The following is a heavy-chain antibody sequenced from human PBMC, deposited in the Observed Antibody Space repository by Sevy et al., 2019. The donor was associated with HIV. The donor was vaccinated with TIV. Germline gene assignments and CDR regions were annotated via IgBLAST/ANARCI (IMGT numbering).Heavy chain of an antibody. D-gene: IGHD6-19*01. CDR2: MNPLIGLT. CDR3: ARTAVAGNYNWFDP. Sequence: ASVKVSCKASGYTFTGYQLHWMRQSPGPGLEWMGWMNPLIGLTQYDEKFQGRVSMTRDTATSTAYMELTRLTSDDTAVYYCARTAVAGNYNWFDPWGQGTLVTVSS. CDR1: GYTFTGYQ. J-gene: IGHJ5*02. V-gene: IGHV1-2*02.